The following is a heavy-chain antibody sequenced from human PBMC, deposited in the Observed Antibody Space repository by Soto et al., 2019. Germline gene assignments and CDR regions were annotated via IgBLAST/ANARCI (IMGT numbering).Heavy chain of an antibody. CDR1: GYTFINYY. Sequence: QVQLVQSGAEVKKPGASVKVSCKASGYTFINYYMHWVRQAPGQGLEWMGIINPNGGSTTYAQKSEGRVTLTRNMSTNTVNMGLSSLRSEDTAEYYCAREKWLVRRNDPFDIWGQGEMVTASS. V-gene: IGHV1-46*01. J-gene: IGHJ3*02. D-gene: IGHD6-19*01. CDR3: AREKWLVRRNDPFDI. CDR2: INPNGGST.